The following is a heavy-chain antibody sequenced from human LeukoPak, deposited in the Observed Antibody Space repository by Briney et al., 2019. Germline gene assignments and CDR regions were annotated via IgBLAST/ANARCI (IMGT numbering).Heavy chain of an antibody. V-gene: IGHV1-18*01. J-gene: IGHJ4*02. Sequence: GASVKVSCKASGYTFTSYGISWVRRAPGQGLEWMGGISAYNGNTNYAQKLQGRVTMTTDTSTSTAYMELRSLRSDDTVVYYCARDPRWFGEPPPFHYWGQGTLVTVSS. CDR2: ISAYNGNT. D-gene: IGHD3-10*01. CDR3: ARDPRWFGEPPPFHY. CDR1: GYTFTSYG.